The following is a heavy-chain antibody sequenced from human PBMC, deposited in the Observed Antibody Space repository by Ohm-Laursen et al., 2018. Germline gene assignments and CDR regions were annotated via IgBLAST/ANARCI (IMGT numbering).Heavy chain of an antibody. CDR2: ISGSGGST. V-gene: IGHV3-23*01. Sequence: SLRLSCTASGFTFSSYAMSWVRQAPGKGLEWVSAISGSGGSTYYADSVKGRFTIPRDNSKNTLYLQMNSLRAEDTAVYYCAKDGGYYDSSGYYYVGYYFDYWGQGTLVTVSS. D-gene: IGHD3-22*01. CDR3: AKDGGYYDSSGYYYVGYYFDY. CDR1: GFTFSSYA. J-gene: IGHJ4*02.